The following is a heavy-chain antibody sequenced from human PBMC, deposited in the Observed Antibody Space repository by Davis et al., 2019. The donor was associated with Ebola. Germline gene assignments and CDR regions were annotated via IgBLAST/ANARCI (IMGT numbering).Heavy chain of an antibody. V-gene: IGHV3-23*01. CDR1: GGSFSGYY. CDR3: AKEQSLFIVGAKGWFDP. J-gene: IGHJ5*02. D-gene: IGHD1-26*01. CDR2: ISGSGGST. Sequence: GGSLRLSCAVYGGSFSGYYWSWVRQAPGKGLEWVSAISGSGGSTYYADSVKGRFTISRDNSKNTLYLQMNSLRAEDTAVYYCAKEQSLFIVGAKGWFDPWGQGTLVTVSS.